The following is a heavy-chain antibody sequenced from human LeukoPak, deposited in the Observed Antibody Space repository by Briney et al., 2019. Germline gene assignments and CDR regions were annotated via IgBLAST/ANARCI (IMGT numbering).Heavy chain of an antibody. Sequence: SETLSLTCTVSGDSISSFYWSWIRQPAGKGLEWIGRIHTSGSTNYNPSLESRVTMSVDTSKNQFSLKLSSVTAADTAVYYCARVQVVAATEVFFDYWGQGTLVTVSS. CDR3: ARVQVVAATEVFFDY. CDR2: IHTSGST. CDR1: GDSISSFY. J-gene: IGHJ4*02. D-gene: IGHD2-15*01. V-gene: IGHV4-4*07.